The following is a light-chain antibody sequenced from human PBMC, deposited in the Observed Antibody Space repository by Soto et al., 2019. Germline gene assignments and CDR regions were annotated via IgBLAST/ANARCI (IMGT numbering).Light chain of an antibody. J-gene: IGKJ2*01. CDR1: QSLVHSVWNTY. V-gene: IGKV2-24*01. Sequence: DIVMTQTPLSSPVTLGQPASISCRSSQSLVHSVWNTYLSWLQQRPGQPPRLLIYKISNQFSGVPDRFSGSGAGTDFTLKISRVEAEDVGVYYCMQATQAYTFGQGTKLEIK. CDR3: MQATQAYT. CDR2: KIS.